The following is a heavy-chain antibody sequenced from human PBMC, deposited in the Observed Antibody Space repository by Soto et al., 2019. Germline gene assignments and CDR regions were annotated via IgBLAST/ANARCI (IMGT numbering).Heavy chain of an antibody. Sequence: SVKVTWKESGYSLTTYGVSWVRQAPGQGLEWMGWISTYNGDTRVAQQHQGRVTLTTDTSTNAAHMELRSLRSDDTAIYYCARTEGRSTRGDYWGQGTLVTVSS. CDR1: GYSLTTYG. CDR2: ISTYNGDT. D-gene: IGHD2-8*01. V-gene: IGHV1-18*01. CDR3: ARTEGRSTRGDY. J-gene: IGHJ4*02.